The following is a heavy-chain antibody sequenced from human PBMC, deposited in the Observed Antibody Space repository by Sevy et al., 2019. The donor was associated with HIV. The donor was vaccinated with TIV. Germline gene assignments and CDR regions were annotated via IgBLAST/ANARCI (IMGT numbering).Heavy chain of an antibody. CDR2: INYRGGT. J-gene: IGHJ5*02. V-gene: IGHV4-59*01. CDR1: GGSISSDY. CDR3: AREDIAAALTGGWFDP. D-gene: IGHD6-13*01. Sequence: SETLSLTCTVSGGSISSDYSSCIRQPPPKGLQGMGYINYRGGTNYNPSLKSRVTISVDTSNNQFSLRLSSVTAADTAVYYCAREDIAAALTGGWFDPWGQGTLVTVSS.